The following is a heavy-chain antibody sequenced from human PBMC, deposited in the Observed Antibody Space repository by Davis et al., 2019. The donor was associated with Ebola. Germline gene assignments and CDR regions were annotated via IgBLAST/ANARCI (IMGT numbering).Heavy chain of an antibody. CDR1: GGSVSSGSYY. V-gene: IGHV4-61*01. Sequence: PSETLSLTCTVSGGSVSSGSYYWSWIRQPPGKGLEWIGYIYYSGGTNYNPSLKSRVTISVDTSKNQFSLKLSSVTAADTAVYYCATKVVDYYDSSGYYYPGTYFDYWGQGTLVTVSS. D-gene: IGHD3-22*01. J-gene: IGHJ4*02. CDR3: ATKVVDYYDSSGYYYPGTYFDY. CDR2: IYYSGGT.